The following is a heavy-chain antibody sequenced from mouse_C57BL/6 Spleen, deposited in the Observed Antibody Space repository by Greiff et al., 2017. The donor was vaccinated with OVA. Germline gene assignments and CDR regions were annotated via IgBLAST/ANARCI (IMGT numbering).Heavy chain of an antibody. CDR2: ISYDGSN. D-gene: IGHD2-3*01. V-gene: IGHV3-6*01. Sequence: EVQLQESGPGLVKPSQSLSLTCSVTGYSITSGYYWNWIRQFPGNKLEWMGYISYDGSNNYNPSLKNRISITRDTSKNQFFLKLNSVTTEDTATYYCARWDGYYVGDYWGQGTTLTVSS. CDR1: GYSITSGYY. J-gene: IGHJ2*01. CDR3: ARWDGYYVGDY.